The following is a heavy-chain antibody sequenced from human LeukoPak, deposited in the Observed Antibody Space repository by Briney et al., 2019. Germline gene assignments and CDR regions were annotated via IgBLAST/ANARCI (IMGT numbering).Heavy chain of an antibody. CDR2: INSDGSST. D-gene: IGHD3-10*01. Sequence: GGSLRLSCAASGFTFSSYWMHWVRQAPGKGLVWVSRINSDGSSTSYADSVKGRFTISRDNAKNTLYLQMNSLRAEDTAVYYCANQRSGSYLVYWGQGTLVTVSS. J-gene: IGHJ4*02. CDR3: ANQRSGSYLVY. CDR1: GFTFSSYW. V-gene: IGHV3-74*01.